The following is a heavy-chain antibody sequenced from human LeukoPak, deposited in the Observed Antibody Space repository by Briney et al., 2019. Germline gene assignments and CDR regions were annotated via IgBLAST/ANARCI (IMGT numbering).Heavy chain of an antibody. CDR3: ARGAGR. D-gene: IGHD6-19*01. J-gene: IGHJ4*02. CDR2: IYYSGST. Sequence: ETLSLTCTVSGGSISSHYWSWIRQPPGEGLEWIGYIYYSGSTNYNPSLKSRVTISVDTSKNQFSLKLSSVTAADTAVYYCARGAGRWGQGTLVTVSS. CDR1: GGSISSHY. V-gene: IGHV4-59*11.